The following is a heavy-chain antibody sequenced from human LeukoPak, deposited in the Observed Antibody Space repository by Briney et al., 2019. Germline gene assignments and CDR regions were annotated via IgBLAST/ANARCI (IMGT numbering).Heavy chain of an antibody. CDR2: IYYSGST. CDR1: GGSISSSYSY. V-gene: IGHV4-39*07. CDR3: AKPSNYYGSANDAFDF. Sequence: SETLSLTCTVSGGSISSSYSYWGWIRQPPGKGLEWIGNIYYSGSTYDNPSLKSRVTISVDTSKNHFSLKLKSVTAADAAVYYCAKPSNYYGSANDAFDFWGQGTMVTVSS. J-gene: IGHJ3*01. D-gene: IGHD3-10*01.